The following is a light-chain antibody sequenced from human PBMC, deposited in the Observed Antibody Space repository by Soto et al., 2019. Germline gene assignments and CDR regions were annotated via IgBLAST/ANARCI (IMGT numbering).Light chain of an antibody. CDR1: QSVSSN. V-gene: IGKV3-15*01. Sequence: EIVMTQSPATLSVSPGERATLSCRASQSVSSNFAWYQQKPGQAPRLLIYGASTRATGIPARFSGSGSGIEFTLTIGSLQSEDFAVYFCQQYNNWPRTFGQGTKVDIK. CDR3: QQYNNWPRT. J-gene: IGKJ1*01. CDR2: GAS.